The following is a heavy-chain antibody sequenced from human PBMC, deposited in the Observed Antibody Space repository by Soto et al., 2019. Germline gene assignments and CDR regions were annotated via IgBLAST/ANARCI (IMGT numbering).Heavy chain of an antibody. CDR1: GFTFSSYS. J-gene: IGHJ6*03. V-gene: IGHV3-21*01. D-gene: IGHD2-15*01. Sequence: PGGSLRLSCAASGFTFSSYSMNWVRQAPGKGLEWVSSISSSSSYIYYADSVKGRFTISRDNAKNSLYLQMNSLRAEDTAVYYCARGHPLAGGTYYYYYMDVWGKGTTVTVSS. CDR3: ARGHPLAGGTYYYYYMDV. CDR2: ISSSSSYI.